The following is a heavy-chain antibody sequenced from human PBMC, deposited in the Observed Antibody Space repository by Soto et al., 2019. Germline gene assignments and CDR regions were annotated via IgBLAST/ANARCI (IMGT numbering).Heavy chain of an antibody. V-gene: IGHV1-3*01. CDR2: INAANGDT. D-gene: IGHD6-13*01. CDR3: VRRHVSATGIDWFDP. J-gene: IGHJ5*02. Sequence: GASVKVCCKASGYTFTIYGIHWVRQAPGQRLEWMGWINAANGDTKYSPNFQGRVTITRETSASTAYMELSSLGSEDTAVYYCVRRHVSATGIDWFDPWGQGTLVTVSS. CDR1: GYTFTIYG.